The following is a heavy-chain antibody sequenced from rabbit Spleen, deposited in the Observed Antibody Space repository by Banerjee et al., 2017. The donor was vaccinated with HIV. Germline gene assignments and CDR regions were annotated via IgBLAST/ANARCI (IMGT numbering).Heavy chain of an antibody. CDR1: GFSFSDRDV. CDR2: INVYTGKP. D-gene: IGHD1-1*01. Sequence: QEQLVESGGGLVKPEGSLTLTCKASGFSFSDRDVMCWVRQAPGKGLQWIACINVYTGKPVYATWAKGRFTISRTSSTTVTPQMTSLTAADTATYFCARDLTSVVGWNFNLWGQGTLVTVS. V-gene: IGHV1S45*01. CDR3: ARDLTSVVGWNFNL. J-gene: IGHJ4*01.